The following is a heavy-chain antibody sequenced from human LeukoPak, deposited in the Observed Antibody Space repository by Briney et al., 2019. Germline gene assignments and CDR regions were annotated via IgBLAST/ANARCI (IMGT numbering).Heavy chain of an antibody. CDR3: AKGPVAANRDWFDP. CDR1: GFTFSTYA. Sequence: GGSLRLSCAASGFTFSTYAMSWVRQAPGKGLEWVSAISGSGGSTYYADSVKGRFTTSRDNSKNTLYLQMSSLRAEDTAVYYCAKGPVAANRDWFDPWGQGTLVTVSS. V-gene: IGHV3-23*01. CDR2: ISGSGGST. J-gene: IGHJ5*02. D-gene: IGHD6-19*01.